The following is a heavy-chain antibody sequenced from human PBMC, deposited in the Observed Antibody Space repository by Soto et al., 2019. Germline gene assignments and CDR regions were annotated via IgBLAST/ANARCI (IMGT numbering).Heavy chain of an antibody. CDR1: GGSISSYY. J-gene: IGHJ3*02. Sequence: QVQLQESGPGLVKPSETLSLTCTVSGGSISSYYWSWIRQPPGKGLEWIGYIYYSGSTNYNPSLKRRVTISVDTSKNQFSLKLSSVTAADTAVYYCASHRTAQDAFDIWGQGTMVTVSS. D-gene: IGHD4-17*01. CDR2: IYYSGST. V-gene: IGHV4-59*08. CDR3: ASHRTAQDAFDI.